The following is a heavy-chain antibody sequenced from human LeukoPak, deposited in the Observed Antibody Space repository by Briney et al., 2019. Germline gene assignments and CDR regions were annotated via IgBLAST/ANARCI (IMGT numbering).Heavy chain of an antibody. V-gene: IGHV1-2*02. D-gene: IGHD3-10*01. CDR3: ARDGVNYYGSGSSSVY. CDR1: GYTFTGYY. J-gene: IGHJ4*02. CDR2: INPNSGGT. Sequence: AASVKVSFKASGYTFTGYYMHWARQAPGQGLEWMGWINPNSGGTNYAQKFQGRVTMTRDTSISTAYMELSRLRSDDSAVYYCARDGVNYYGSGSSSVYWGQGTLVTVSS.